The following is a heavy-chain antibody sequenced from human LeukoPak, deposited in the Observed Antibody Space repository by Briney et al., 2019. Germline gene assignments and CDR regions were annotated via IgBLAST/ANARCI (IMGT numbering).Heavy chain of an antibody. D-gene: IGHD3-10*01. CDR2: IWYNRNNK. CDR1: AFTFSSYS. CDR3: ARDLFTMVRGVIPDSAFY. V-gene: IGHV3-33*01. J-gene: IGHJ4*02. Sequence: SLRLSCEASAFTFSSYSMHWVPQAPRRRLEWGAVIWYNRNNKYYADSVVGLFIISRDNSKNTLYLQMNSLRAEDTAVHYCARDLFTMVRGVIPDSAFYWGQGTLVTVS.